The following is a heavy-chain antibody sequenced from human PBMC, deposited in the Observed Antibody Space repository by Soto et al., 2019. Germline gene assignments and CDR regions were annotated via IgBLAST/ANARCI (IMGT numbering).Heavy chain of an antibody. CDR3: ARIVNSPHFMDV. CDR1: GLIFHDYV. D-gene: IGHD3-22*01. J-gene: IGHJ6*02. V-gene: IGHV3-9*01. CDR2: ISWNSGSI. Sequence: LTLSCAASGLIFHDYVMHWVRPAPGKGLEWISGISWNSGSIGYADSVKGLFTISRDNAKNSLYLQMNSLSAEKTVLYCCARIVNSPHFMDVWGQGTTVTVSS.